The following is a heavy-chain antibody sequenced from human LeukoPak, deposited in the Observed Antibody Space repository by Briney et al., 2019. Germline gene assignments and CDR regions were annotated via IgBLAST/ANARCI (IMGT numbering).Heavy chain of an antibody. Sequence: ASVKVSCEASGYTFTSYGISWVRQAPGQGLEWMGWISGYNGNTNYAQNLQGRVTMTTVTSTSTVYMEVRSLRSDDTAVYYCAFSSYYLQGKYYYMDVWGKGTTVTVSS. CDR2: ISGYNGNT. CDR3: AFSSYYLQGKYYYMDV. J-gene: IGHJ6*03. D-gene: IGHD1-26*01. V-gene: IGHV1-18*01. CDR1: GYTFTSYG.